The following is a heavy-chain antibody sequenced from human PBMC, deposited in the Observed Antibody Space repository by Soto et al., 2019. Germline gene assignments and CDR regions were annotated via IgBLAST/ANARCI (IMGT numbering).Heavy chain of an antibody. Sequence: GGSLRLSCAASGFTFSSYAMSWVRQAPGKXLEWVSAISGSGGSTYYADSVKGRFTISRDNSKNTLYLQMNSLRAEDTAVYYCAKEQLGYCSSTSCRYYYYGMDVWGQGTTVTVSS. CDR3: AKEQLGYCSSTSCRYYYYGMDV. CDR2: ISGSGGST. J-gene: IGHJ6*02. V-gene: IGHV3-23*01. D-gene: IGHD2-2*01. CDR1: GFTFSSYA.